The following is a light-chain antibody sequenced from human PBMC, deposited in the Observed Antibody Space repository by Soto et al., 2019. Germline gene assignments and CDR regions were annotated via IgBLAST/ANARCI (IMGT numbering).Light chain of an antibody. J-gene: IGKJ5*01. CDR3: MQGTHWPIT. Sequence: IQRTQYTYSLSASVGDRVTITCRASQDIRDYLAWYQQKPGKLPRLLIYKVSNRDSGVPARFSGSGSGTDFALKISRVEAEDVGVYYCMQGTHWPITFGQGTRPEIK. CDR2: KVS. CDR1: QDIRDY. V-gene: IGKV1-27*01.